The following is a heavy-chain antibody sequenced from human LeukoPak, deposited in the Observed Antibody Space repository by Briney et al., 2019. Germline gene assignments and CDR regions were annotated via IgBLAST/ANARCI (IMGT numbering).Heavy chain of an antibody. Sequence: GGSLRLSCAASGFTFSSYSMNWVRQAPGKGLEWVSAISGSGGSTYYADSVKGRFTISRDNSKNTLYLQMNSLRAEDTAVYYCAKHSSGYYDYYYYMDVWGKGTTVTISS. CDR3: AKHSSGYYDYYYYMDV. J-gene: IGHJ6*03. CDR1: GFTFSSYS. D-gene: IGHD3-22*01. CDR2: ISGSGGST. V-gene: IGHV3-23*01.